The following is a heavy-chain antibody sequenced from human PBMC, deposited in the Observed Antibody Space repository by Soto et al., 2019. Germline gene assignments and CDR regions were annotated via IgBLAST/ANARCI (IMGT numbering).Heavy chain of an antibody. J-gene: IGHJ4*02. CDR1: GYSFTSYW. CDR3: ARQLSHICDF. CDR2: IYPGTPDL. V-gene: IGHV5-51*01. D-gene: IGHD3-3*02. Sequence: PGESLKISCKGSGYSFTSYWIDWVRQMPGKGLEWMGIIYPGTPDLRYSPSLRGHVTISADEGLSTAYLQWCSLKASDSGMYYCARQLSHICDFWGQGTLVTFSS.